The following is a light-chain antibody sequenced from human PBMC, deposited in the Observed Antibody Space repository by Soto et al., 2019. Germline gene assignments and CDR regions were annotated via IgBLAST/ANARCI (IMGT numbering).Light chain of an antibody. CDR3: CSYAGSYTVV. V-gene: IGLV2-11*01. J-gene: IGLJ2*01. CDR1: SSDVGGYNY. Sequence: QSALTQPRSVSGSPGQSVTISCTGTSSDVGGYNYVSWHQQHPGKATKLMIYDVSKRPSGVPDRFSGSKSGNTASLTISGLQAEDEAAYYCCSYAGSYTVVFGGGTKLTVL. CDR2: DVS.